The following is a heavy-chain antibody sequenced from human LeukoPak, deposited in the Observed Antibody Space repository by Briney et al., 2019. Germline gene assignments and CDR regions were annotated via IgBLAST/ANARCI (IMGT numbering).Heavy chain of an antibody. Sequence: ASVKVSCKASGYTFTSYDINWVRQATGQGLEWMGWMNPNSGNTGYAQKFQGRVTMTRNTSISTPYMELSSLRSEDTAVYYCARGPPLLWFGQAQFQHWGQGTLVTVSS. D-gene: IGHD3-10*01. CDR2: MNPNSGNT. V-gene: IGHV1-8*01. J-gene: IGHJ1*01. CDR3: ARGPPLLWFGQAQFQH. CDR1: GYTFTSYD.